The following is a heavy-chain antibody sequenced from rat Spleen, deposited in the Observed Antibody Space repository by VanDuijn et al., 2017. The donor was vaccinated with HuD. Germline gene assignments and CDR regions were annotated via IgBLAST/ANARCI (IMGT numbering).Heavy chain of an antibody. CDR1: GFSLTNYH. Sequence: QVQLKESGPGLVQPSQTLSLACTVSGFSLTNYHVHWVRQPSGKGLEWLGVIWAGGTTEFNSALKSRLTISRDTSKSQVFLKMSSLQTEDTAMYVCASPIYYYRGFDYWGQGVMVTVSS. V-gene: IGHV2-43*01. CDR2: IWAGGTT. J-gene: IGHJ2*01. D-gene: IGHD1-1*01. CDR3: ASPIYYYRGFDY.